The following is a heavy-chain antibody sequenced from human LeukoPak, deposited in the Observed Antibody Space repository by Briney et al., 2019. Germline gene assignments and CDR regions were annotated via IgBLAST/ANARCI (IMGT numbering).Heavy chain of an antibody. J-gene: IGHJ4*02. CDR2: IYPGDSDT. D-gene: IGHD1-14*01. V-gene: IGHV5-51*01. Sequence: GESLKISCKGFGYSLTSFWIGRVRQMPRKGLEWMGIIYPGDSDTRYSPSFQGQVTISADKSISTAYLQWSSLKASDTAMYYCARHRYLDYWGQGTLVTVSS. CDR1: GYSLTSFW. CDR3: ARHRYLDY.